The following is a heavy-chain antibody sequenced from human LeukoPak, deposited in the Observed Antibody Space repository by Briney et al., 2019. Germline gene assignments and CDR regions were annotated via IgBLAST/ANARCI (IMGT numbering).Heavy chain of an antibody. D-gene: IGHD6-13*01. V-gene: IGHV4-61*08. CDR3: ARDLAAAGPADLAGWFDP. CDR1: GGSISSGDYY. J-gene: IGHJ5*02. Sequence: PSETLSLTCTVSGGSISSGDYYWSWIRQPPGKGLEWIGYIYYSGSTNYNPSLKSRVTISVDTSKNQFSLKLSSVTAADTAVYYCARDLAAAGPADLAGWFDPWGQGTLVTVSS. CDR2: IYYSGST.